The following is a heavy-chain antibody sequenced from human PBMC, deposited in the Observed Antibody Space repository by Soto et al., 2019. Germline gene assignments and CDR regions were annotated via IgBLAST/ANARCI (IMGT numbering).Heavy chain of an antibody. V-gene: IGHV3-33*01. CDR2: LWYDGSNK. CDR1: GFTFSSYG. J-gene: IGHJ4*02. D-gene: IGHD6-19*01. Sequence: GGSLRLSCAAAGFTFSSYGMHWVRQAPGKGLEWVAVLWYDGSNKYYAESVKGRFTIYRDNSKNTLYLQMNSLRAEDTAVYYCARDSHVGSGWQLTADYWGQGTLVTVSS. CDR3: ARDSHVGSGWQLTADY.